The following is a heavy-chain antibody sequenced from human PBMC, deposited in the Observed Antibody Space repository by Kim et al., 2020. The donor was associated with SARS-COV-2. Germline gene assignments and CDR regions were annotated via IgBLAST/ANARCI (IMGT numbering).Heavy chain of an antibody. D-gene: IGHD4-17*01. J-gene: IGHJ2*01. V-gene: IGHV3-20*01. CDR3: ARDLRDYGDYYWYFDL. CDR2: INWNGGST. CDR1: GFTFDDYG. Sequence: GGSLRLSCAASGFTFDDYGMSWVRQAPGKGLEWVSGINWNGGSTGYADSVKGRFTISRDNAKNSLYLQMNSLRAEDTALYHCARDLRDYGDYYWYFDLWGRGTLVTVSS.